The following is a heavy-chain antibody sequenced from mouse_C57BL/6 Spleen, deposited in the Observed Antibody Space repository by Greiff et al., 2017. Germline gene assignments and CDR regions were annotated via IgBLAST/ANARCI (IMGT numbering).Heavy chain of an antibody. D-gene: IGHD2-1*01. V-gene: IGHV5-16*01. CDR1: GFTFSDYY. CDR2: INYDGSST. CDR3: ARYGNYYYAMDY. J-gene: IGHJ4*01. Sequence: EVHLVESEGGLVQPGSSMKLSCTASGFTFSDYYMAWVRQVPEKGLEWVANINYDGSSTYYLDSLKSRFIISRDNAKNILYLQMSSLKSEDTATYYCARYGNYYYAMDYWGQGTSVTVSS.